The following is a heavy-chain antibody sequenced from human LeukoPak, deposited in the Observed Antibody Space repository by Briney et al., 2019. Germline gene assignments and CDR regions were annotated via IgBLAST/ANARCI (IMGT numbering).Heavy chain of an antibody. CDR2: IYPGDSDT. Sequence: GESLKISCKGSGYSFTSYWIGWVRQMPGKGLEWMGIIYPGDSDTRYSPSFQGQVTISAGKSISTAYLQWSSLKASDTAMYYCARVVLDYGGNSECYFDYWGQGTLVTVSS. V-gene: IGHV5-51*01. CDR1: GYSFTSYW. D-gene: IGHD4-23*01. J-gene: IGHJ4*02. CDR3: ARVVLDYGGNSECYFDY.